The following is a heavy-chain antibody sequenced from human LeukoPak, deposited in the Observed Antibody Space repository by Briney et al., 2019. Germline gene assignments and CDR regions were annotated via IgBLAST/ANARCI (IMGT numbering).Heavy chain of an antibody. V-gene: IGHV1-3*01. D-gene: IGHD2-15*01. CDR2: INAGNGDT. CDR1: GYTFTNYA. CDR3: TRGYCSGGSCYSPRDNWFDP. Sequence: ASVKVSCKASGYTFTNYAFHWVRQAPGQRLEWMGWINAGNGDTNYAQNLQGRVTMTTDTSTTTAYMELRSLRSDDTAVYYCTRGYCSGGSCYSPRDNWFDPWGQGTLVTVSS. J-gene: IGHJ5*02.